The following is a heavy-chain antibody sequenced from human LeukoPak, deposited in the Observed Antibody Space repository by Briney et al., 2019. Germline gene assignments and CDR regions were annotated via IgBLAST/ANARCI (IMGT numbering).Heavy chain of an antibody. D-gene: IGHD6-13*01. CDR1: GFTVSSNY. J-gene: IGHJ4*02. CDR2: IYSAGIT. V-gene: IGHV3-66*01. CDR3: ARDIATAGHLAFDY. Sequence: GGSLRLSCAASGFTVSSNYMSWVRQAPGKGLEWVSAIYSAGITYYADSVKGRFTISRDNSKNTLYLQMNSLRAEDTAVYYCARDIATAGHLAFDYWGQGALVTVSS.